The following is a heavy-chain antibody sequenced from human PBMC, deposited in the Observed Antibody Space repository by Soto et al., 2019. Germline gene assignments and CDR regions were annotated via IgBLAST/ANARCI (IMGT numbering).Heavy chain of an antibody. D-gene: IGHD6-13*01. CDR1: GFTFSSYA. Sequence: QVQLVESGGGVVQPGRSLRLSCAASGFTFSSYAMHWVRQAPGKGLEWVAVISYDGSNKYYADSVKGRFTISRDNSKNTLYLQMNSLRAEDTAVYYCARDPGSRHKKGEFNYWGQGTLVTVSS. CDR3: ARDPGSRHKKGEFNY. CDR2: ISYDGSNK. V-gene: IGHV3-30-3*01. J-gene: IGHJ4*02.